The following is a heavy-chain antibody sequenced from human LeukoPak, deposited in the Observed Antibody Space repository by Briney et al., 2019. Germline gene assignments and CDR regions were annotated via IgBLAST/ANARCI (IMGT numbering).Heavy chain of an antibody. V-gene: IGHV3-74*01. CDR3: ATKQWLAPPPDS. CDR2: INTDGTVT. J-gene: IGHJ4*02. D-gene: IGHD6-19*01. CDR1: GFTFSKYW. Sequence: GGSLRLSCAASGFTFSKYWMLWVRQAPGQGLESVSRINTDGTVTTYADSVKGRFTVSRDNADNTMFLQMNSVRDKDTAVYYCATKQWLAPPPDSWGQGTPVTVSS.